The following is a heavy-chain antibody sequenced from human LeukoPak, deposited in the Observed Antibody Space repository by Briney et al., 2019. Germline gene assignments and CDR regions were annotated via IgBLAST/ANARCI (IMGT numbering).Heavy chain of an antibody. Sequence: GGSLRLSCAASGFTFSSYGMHWVRQAPGKGLEWVTIIWYDGSKEYYADSVKGRFTISRDNSKNTLYLQMNSLRAEDTAVYYCARGRQPLLVSPLGYWGQGTLVTVSS. V-gene: IGHV3-33*01. CDR2: IWYDGSKE. CDR1: GFTFSSYG. CDR3: ARGRQPLLVSPLGY. J-gene: IGHJ4*02. D-gene: IGHD5/OR15-5a*01.